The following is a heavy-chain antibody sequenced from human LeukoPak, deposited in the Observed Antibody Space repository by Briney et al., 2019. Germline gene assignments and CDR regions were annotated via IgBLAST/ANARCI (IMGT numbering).Heavy chain of an antibody. CDR2: INPNSGGT. D-gene: IGHD3-22*01. Sequence: GASVKVSCKASGYTFTGYYMHWVRQAPGQGLEWMGWINPNSGGTNYAQKFQGRVTMTRDTSISTAYMELSRLRSDDTAVYYRARSYYDSSGYNHFDYWGQGTLVTVSS. J-gene: IGHJ4*02. CDR3: ARSYYDSSGYNHFDY. CDR1: GYTFTGYY. V-gene: IGHV1-2*02.